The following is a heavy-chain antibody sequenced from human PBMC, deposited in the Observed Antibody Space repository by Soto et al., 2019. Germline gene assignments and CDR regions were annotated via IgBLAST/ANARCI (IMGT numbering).Heavy chain of an antibody. V-gene: IGHV3-48*02. CDR1: GFTYSSYS. J-gene: IGHJ4*02. Sequence: GGSLRLSCAASGFTYSSYSMNWVRQAPGKGLEWVSYISSSSSTIYYADSVKGRFTISRDNAKNSLYLQMNSLRDEDTAVYYCARGARNSNYGGGYWGQGTLVTVSS. D-gene: IGHD4-4*01. CDR2: ISSSSSTI. CDR3: ARGARNSNYGGGY.